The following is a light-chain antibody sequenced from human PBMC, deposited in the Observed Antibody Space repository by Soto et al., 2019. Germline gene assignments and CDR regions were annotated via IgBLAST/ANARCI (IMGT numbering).Light chain of an antibody. CDR2: EDI. V-gene: IGLV2-23*01. J-gene: IGLJ1*01. CDR3: CSYAGSSTYV. Sequence: QSALTQPASVSGSPGQSITISCTGTNRDVGNYDFVSWYQQHPGKAPKLMIYEDIKRPSGVSNRFSGSKSGSTASLTISGLQAEDEADYYCCSYAGSSTYVFGSGTKLTFL. CDR1: NRDVGNYDF.